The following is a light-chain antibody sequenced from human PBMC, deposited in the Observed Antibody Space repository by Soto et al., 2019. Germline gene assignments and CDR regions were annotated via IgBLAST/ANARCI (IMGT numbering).Light chain of an antibody. CDR3: QQYGGSPRT. Sequence: EIVLTQSPGTLSLSPGEGATLSCRASQSVSNNYVAWYQQIPAEAPRLLIYDAFSRATGVPDRFSGSGSGTDFPLTISRLEPEDFAVYYCQQYGGSPRTFGQGTKVEIK. V-gene: IGKV3-20*01. CDR2: DAF. J-gene: IGKJ1*01. CDR1: QSVSNNY.